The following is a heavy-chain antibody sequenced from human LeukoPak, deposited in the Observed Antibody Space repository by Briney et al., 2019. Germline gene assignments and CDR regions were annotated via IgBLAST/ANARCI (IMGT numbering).Heavy chain of an antibody. D-gene: IGHD2-2*01. CDR2: IYHSGST. J-gene: IGHJ4*02. CDR1: GGSISSGGYY. V-gene: IGHV4-61*08. CDR3: ARPCRIVVVPAAAPICY. Sequence: SETLSLACTVSGGSISSGGYYWSWIRQPPGKGLEWIGYIYHSGSTNYNPSLKSRVTISVDTSKNQFSLKLSSVTAADTAVYYCARPCRIVVVPAAAPICYWGQGTLVTVSP.